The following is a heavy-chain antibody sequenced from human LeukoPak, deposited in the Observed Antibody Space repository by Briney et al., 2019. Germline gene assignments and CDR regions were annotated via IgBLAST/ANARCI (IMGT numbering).Heavy chain of an antibody. Sequence: GGSLRLSCAAARFTFSKFAMHWVRQAPGKGLEWVAVVSYDGSYKYYADSVKGRFTISRDNSKNTLYLQMNSLRAEDTAVYYCAKDTTGGYDEYYYYYLDVWGKGTTVTVSS. CDR2: VSYDGSYK. J-gene: IGHJ6*03. CDR1: RFTFSKFA. V-gene: IGHV3-30*04. D-gene: IGHD5-12*01. CDR3: AKDTTGGYDEYYYYYLDV.